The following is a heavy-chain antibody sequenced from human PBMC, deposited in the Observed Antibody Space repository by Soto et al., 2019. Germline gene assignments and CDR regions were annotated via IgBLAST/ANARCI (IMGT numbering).Heavy chain of an antibody. J-gene: IGHJ4*02. Sequence: ASVKVSCKASGYTFTSYAMRWVRQAPGQRLEWMGWINAGNGNTKYSQKFQGRVTITRDTSASTAYMELSSLRSEDTAVYYCARVREYCSSTSCYYPGFDYWGQGTLVTVSS. V-gene: IGHV1-3*01. CDR3: ARVREYCSSTSCYYPGFDY. CDR1: GYTFTSYA. D-gene: IGHD2-2*01. CDR2: INAGNGNT.